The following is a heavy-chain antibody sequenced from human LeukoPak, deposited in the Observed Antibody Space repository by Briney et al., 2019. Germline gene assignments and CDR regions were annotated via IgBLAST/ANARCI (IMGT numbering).Heavy chain of an antibody. J-gene: IGHJ4*02. CDR2: IYYSGSA. Sequence: KPSENPSLTCTVSGGSISGFSWGWIRRPPRKGPEWIGFIYYSGSANYNPSLKSRVTMSVDTSKNQFSLKLSSVTAADTAFYYCARDRDSSGWFDYWGQGTLVTVSS. D-gene: IGHD6-19*01. CDR1: GGSISGFS. V-gene: IGHV4-59*01. CDR3: ARDRDSSGWFDY.